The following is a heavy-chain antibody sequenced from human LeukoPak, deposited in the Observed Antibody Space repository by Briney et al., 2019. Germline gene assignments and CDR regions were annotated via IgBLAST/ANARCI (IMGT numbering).Heavy chain of an antibody. V-gene: IGHV1-69*13. CDR1: GGTFSSYA. CDR3: ARDRGGSYLFDY. CDR2: IIPIFGTA. D-gene: IGHD1-26*01. J-gene: IGHJ4*02. Sequence: SVRVSCKASGGTFSSYAISWVRQAPGQGLEWMGGIIPIFGTANYAQKFQGRVTITADESTSTAYMDLSSTRSEDTAVYYCARDRGGSYLFDYWGQGTLVTVSS.